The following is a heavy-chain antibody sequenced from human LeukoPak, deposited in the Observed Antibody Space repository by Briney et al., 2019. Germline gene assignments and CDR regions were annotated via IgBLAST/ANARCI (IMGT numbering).Heavy chain of an antibody. CDR2: ISGSGGST. Sequence: GGSLRLSCAASGFTFSSYAMSWVRQAPGKGLEWVSAISGSGGSTYYADSVKGRFTISRDNSKNTLYLPMNSLRAEDTAVYYCAKRGYSYGYALDYWGQGTLVTVSS. CDR3: AKRGYSYGYALDY. D-gene: IGHD5-18*01. CDR1: GFTFSSYA. J-gene: IGHJ4*02. V-gene: IGHV3-23*01.